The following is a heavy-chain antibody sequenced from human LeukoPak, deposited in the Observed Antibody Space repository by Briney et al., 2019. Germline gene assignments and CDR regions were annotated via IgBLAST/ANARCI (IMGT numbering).Heavy chain of an antibody. CDR3: ARVGMTSGGDY. CDR1: GFTFSSYA. D-gene: IGHD1-26*01. J-gene: IGHJ4*02. V-gene: IGHV3-64*01. CDR2: ISSNGGST. Sequence: GGSLRLSCAASGFTFSSYAMHWVRQAPGKGLEYVSAISSNGGSTYYANSVKGRFTISRDNSKNTLYLQMGSLRAEDMAVYYCARVGMTSGGDYWGQGTLVTVSP.